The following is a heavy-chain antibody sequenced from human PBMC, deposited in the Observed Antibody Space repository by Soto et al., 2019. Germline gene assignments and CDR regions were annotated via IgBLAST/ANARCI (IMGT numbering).Heavy chain of an antibody. J-gene: IGHJ4*02. CDR1: GATFSSYA. V-gene: IGHV1-69*12. CDR3: VRVVAIPGYPDN. D-gene: IGHD5-12*01. CDR2: IVPTVDTS. Sequence: QVQLVQSGAEVRQPASSVKVSCKTSGATFSSYAITWVRQAPGQGLEWMGGIVPTVDTSTYAQKFQGRVTXXAXXFTNTVYMELSSLRSDATAVYYCVRVVAIPGYPDNWGQGTLVTVSS.